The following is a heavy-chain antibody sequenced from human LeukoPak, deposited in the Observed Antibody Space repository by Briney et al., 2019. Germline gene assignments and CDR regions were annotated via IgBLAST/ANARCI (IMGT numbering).Heavy chain of an antibody. CDR1: GGSISSYY. Sequence: PSETLSLTCTVSGGSISSYYWSWIRQPPGKGLEWIGYIYYSGSTNYNPSLKSRVTISVDTSKNQFSLKLSSVTAADTAMYYCARSGKRANYYDSSGYYYAFDYWGQGTLVTVSS. J-gene: IGHJ4*02. D-gene: IGHD3-22*01. V-gene: IGHV4-59*01. CDR2: IYYSGST. CDR3: ARSGKRANYYDSSGYYYAFDY.